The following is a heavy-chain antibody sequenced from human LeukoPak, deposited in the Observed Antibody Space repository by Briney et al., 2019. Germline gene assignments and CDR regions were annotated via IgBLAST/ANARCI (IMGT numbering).Heavy chain of an antibody. J-gene: IGHJ4*02. CDR1: GSSINSGHY. CDR3: ARGGIYYYDSSGYD. Sequence: SETLSLTCAFSGSSINSGHYWGWIRQPPGKGLEWIGCIYHSGSTYYSPSLKSRVTISVDTSKNQFSLKLTSVTAADTAVYYFARGGIYYYDSSGYDWGQGSLVTVSS. D-gene: IGHD3-22*01. CDR2: IYHSGST. V-gene: IGHV4-38-2*01.